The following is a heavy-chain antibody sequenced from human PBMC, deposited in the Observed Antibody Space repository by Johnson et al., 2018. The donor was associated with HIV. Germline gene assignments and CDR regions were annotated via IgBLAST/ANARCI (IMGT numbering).Heavy chain of an antibody. CDR3: ARAGAVGFDACDI. D-gene: IGHD6-19*01. J-gene: IGHJ3*02. Sequence: QLVESGGGVVQPGRSLRLSCAASGFTFNSYAMHWVRQAPGKGLEWVAFIRYDGSNKYYADSVKGRFTISRDNSRNTLFLHMNSLRADDTAVYYCARAGAVGFDACDIWGPGTLVTVSS. CDR2: IRYDGSNK. V-gene: IGHV3-33*08. CDR1: GFTFNSYA.